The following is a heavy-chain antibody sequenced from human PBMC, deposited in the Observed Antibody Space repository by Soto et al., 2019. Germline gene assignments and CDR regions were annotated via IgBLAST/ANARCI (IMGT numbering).Heavy chain of an antibody. CDR3: ARPSYDFWSGHYYYYYGMDV. CDR2: IWYDGSNK. J-gene: IGHJ6*02. Sequence: GGSLRLSCAASGFTFSSNGMHWVRQAPGKGLEWVAAIWYDGSNKYYADSVKGRFTISRDNSKNTLYLQMNSLRADDTAVYYCARPSYDFWSGHYYYYYGMDVWGQGTTVTVSS. D-gene: IGHD3-3*01. V-gene: IGHV3-33*01. CDR1: GFTFSSNG.